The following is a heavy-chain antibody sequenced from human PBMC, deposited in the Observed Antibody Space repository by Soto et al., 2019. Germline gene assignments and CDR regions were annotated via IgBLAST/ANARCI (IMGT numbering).Heavy chain of an antibody. D-gene: IGHD4-4*01. Sequence: EVQLLESGGGLVQPGGSLTLSCAASGFTFSSYGMNWVRQAPGKGLEWVSSISGSGDRTYYADSVKGRFTISRDDSKKTLCLEMNSLRAEDTTVYYCVRSNCCLEVWGPGIRVTVSS. CDR1: GFTFSSYG. CDR3: VRSNCCLEV. J-gene: IGHJ6*02. CDR2: ISGSGDRT. V-gene: IGHV3-23*01.